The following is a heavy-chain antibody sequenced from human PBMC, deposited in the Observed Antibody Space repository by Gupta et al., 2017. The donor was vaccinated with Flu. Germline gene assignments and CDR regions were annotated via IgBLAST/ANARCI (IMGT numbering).Heavy chain of an antibody. V-gene: IGHV3-23*01. CDR3: AKDLYSSSWDPYNWFDP. CDR1: GFTFSSYA. D-gene: IGHD6-13*01. Sequence: EVQLLESGGGLVQPGGSLRLSCAASGFTFSSYAMSWVRQAPGKGLEWVSAISGSGGSTYYADSVKGRFTISRDNSKNTLYLQMNSLRAEDTAVYYCAKDLYSSSWDPYNWFDPWGQGTLVTVSS. J-gene: IGHJ5*02. CDR2: ISGSGGST.